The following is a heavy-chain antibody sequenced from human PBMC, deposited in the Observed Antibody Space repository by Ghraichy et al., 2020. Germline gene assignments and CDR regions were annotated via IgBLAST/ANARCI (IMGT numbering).Heavy chain of an antibody. V-gene: IGHV1-8*01. CDR1: GYIFTDFD. CDR2: MNPNSGNT. Sequence: ASVKVSCKASGYIFTDFDINWVRQATGQGPEWMGWMNPNSGNTGYSPKFEGRVTMTKDTSINTAYLELSGLTPDDTAVYYCARMTAYPDHWGRGTLVTVSS. CDR3: ARMTAYPDH. J-gene: IGHJ4*02. D-gene: IGHD2-21*02.